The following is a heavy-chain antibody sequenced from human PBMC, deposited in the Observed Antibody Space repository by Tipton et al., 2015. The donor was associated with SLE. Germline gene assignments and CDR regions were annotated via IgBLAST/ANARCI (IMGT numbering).Heavy chain of an antibody. J-gene: IGHJ4*02. CDR3: ARGYYFDY. Sequence: LTCTVSGGSISSGTYYWSWIRQPAGKGLEWIGHMYTSGSTNYNPSLQSRVTISLDTSKNQFSLRVSSVTAADTAVYYCARGYYFDYWGQGTLVTVSS. CDR2: MYTSGST. V-gene: IGHV4-61*09. CDR1: GGSISSGTYY.